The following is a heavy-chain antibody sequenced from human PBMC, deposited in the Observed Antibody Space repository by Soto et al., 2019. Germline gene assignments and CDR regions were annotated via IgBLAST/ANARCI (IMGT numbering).Heavy chain of an antibody. CDR1: GGTFSSYA. Sequence: SVKVSCKASGGTFSSYAISWVRQAPGQGLEWMGGIIPIFGTANYAQKFQGRVTITADESTSTAYMELSSLRSDDTAVYYCARDPLLWFGELLSLASDYWGQGTLVTVSS. CDR3: ARDPLLWFGELLSLASDY. CDR2: IIPIFGTA. J-gene: IGHJ4*02. D-gene: IGHD3-10*01. V-gene: IGHV1-69*13.